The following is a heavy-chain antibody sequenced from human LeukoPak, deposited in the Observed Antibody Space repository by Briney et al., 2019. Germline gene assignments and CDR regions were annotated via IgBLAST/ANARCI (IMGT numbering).Heavy chain of an antibody. V-gene: IGHV3-21*01. CDR1: GFTFSSYS. CDR2: ISSSSYI. J-gene: IGHJ4*02. D-gene: IGHD3-22*01. CDR3: ARAPLLREDYYDSSGYYYDFDY. Sequence: PGGSLRLSCAASGFTFSSYSMNWVRQAPGKGLEWVSSISSSSYIYYADSVKGRFTISRDNAKNSLYLQMNSLRAEDTAVYYCARAPLLREDYYDSSGYYYDFDYWGQGTLVTVSS.